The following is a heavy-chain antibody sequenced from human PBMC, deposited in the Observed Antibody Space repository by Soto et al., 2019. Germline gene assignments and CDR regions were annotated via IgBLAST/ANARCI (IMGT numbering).Heavy chain of an antibody. D-gene: IGHD5-18*01. V-gene: IGHV3-30*03. Sequence: HPGGSLRLSCEASGFNFGAYGMHWVRQAPGKGLEWVAVISYDGSNKYYADSVKGRFTISRDNSKNTLYLQMNSLRAEDTAVYYCARDRIQLWFSYGMDVWGQGTTVTVSS. J-gene: IGHJ6*02. CDR2: ISYDGSNK. CDR1: GFNFGAYG. CDR3: ARDRIQLWFSYGMDV.